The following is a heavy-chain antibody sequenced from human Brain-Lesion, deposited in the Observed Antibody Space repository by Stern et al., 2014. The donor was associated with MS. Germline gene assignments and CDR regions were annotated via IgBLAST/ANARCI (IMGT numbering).Heavy chain of an antibody. CDR3: ARDQFTTSLDV. D-gene: IGHD2-2*01. CDR1: GGSVSSDNYY. V-gene: IGHV4-31*03. J-gene: IGHJ6*02. Sequence: VQLVESGPGLVKPSQTLSLTCTVSGGSVSSDNYYWTWIRQHPGKGLEWIGHIYYSGTTYYNPSLKSRVTISKDTSKNQFSLNLNSVTAADTAMYYCARDQFTTSLDVWGQGTTVTVSS. CDR2: IYYSGTT.